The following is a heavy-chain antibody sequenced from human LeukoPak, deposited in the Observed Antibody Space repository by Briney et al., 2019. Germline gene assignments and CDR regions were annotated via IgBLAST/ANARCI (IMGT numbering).Heavy chain of an antibody. D-gene: IGHD4-17*01. CDR1: GFTFSSYW. CDR3: AREGFDGDYPDAFDI. J-gene: IGHJ3*02. CDR2: ISSSSSYI. V-gene: IGHV3-21*01. Sequence: GGSLRLSCAASGFTFSSYWMNWVRQAPGKGLEWVSSISSSSSYIYYADSVKGRFTISRDNAKNSLYLQMNSLRAEDTAVYYCAREGFDGDYPDAFDIWGQGTMVTVSS.